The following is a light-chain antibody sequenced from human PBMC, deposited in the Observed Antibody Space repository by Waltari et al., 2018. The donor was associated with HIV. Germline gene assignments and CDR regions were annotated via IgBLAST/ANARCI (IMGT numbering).Light chain of an antibody. V-gene: IGKV3-11*01. CDR2: DAS. CDR3: QQRSGWPPEFT. Sequence: EIVLTQSPATLSLSPGERATLSCRASQSVGNFLAWYQQKPGRAPRLLIYDASKRATGIPARFSGGGSGTDFTLTISSLESEDSAVYYCQQRSGWPPEFTFGQGTKLEIK. CDR1: QSVGNF. J-gene: IGKJ2*01.